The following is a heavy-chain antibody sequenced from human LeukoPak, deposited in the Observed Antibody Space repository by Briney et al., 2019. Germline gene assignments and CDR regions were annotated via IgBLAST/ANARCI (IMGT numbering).Heavy chain of an antibody. V-gene: IGHV1-8*01. CDR1: GYTFTSYD. Sequence: ASVKVSCKASGYTFTSYDINWVRQAPGQGLEWMGWMNPNSGNTGYAQKFQGRVTMTRNTSISTAYMELSSLRSEDTAVYYCARVGCSSTSCYGYYYYYMDVWGKGTTVTVSS. CDR3: ARVGCSSTSCYGYYYYYMDV. D-gene: IGHD2-2*01. J-gene: IGHJ6*03. CDR2: MNPNSGNT.